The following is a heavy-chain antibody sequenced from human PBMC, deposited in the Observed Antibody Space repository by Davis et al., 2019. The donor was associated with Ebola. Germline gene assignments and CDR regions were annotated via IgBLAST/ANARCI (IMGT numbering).Heavy chain of an antibody. J-gene: IGHJ5*02. CDR1: GFTLISYA. CDR2: VSAGGSP. D-gene: IGHD6-19*01. CDR3: ARADSQWLLPHDWFDP. V-gene: IGHV3-23*01. Sequence: GGSLRLSCAASGFTLISYAMSWVRQAPGKGLEWVSGVSAGGSPLYADSVRGRFTISRDTSNNTLFLQMNSLRAEDTAVYYCARADSQWLLPHDWFDPWGQGTLVTVSS.